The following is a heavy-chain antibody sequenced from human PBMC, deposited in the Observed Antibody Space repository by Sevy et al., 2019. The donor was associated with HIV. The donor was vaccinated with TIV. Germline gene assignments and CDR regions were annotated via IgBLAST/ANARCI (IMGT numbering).Heavy chain of an antibody. CDR1: GYTFIGYF. Sequence: ASVKVSCKASGYTFIGYFMHWVRQAPGQGLEWMGWINPNSGDTNYSQKFQDRVTMTRETSINTAYMELSRLGSDDTALYYCARDMELVNEGTQEFYYWGQGTLVTVSS. J-gene: IGHJ4*02. CDR2: INPNSGDT. V-gene: IGHV1-2*02. D-gene: IGHD1-7*01. CDR3: ARDMELVNEGTQEFYY.